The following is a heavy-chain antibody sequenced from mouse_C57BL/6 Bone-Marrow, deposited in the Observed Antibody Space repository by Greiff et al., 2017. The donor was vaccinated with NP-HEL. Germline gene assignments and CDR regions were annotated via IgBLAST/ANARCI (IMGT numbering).Heavy chain of an antibody. Sequence: QVQLQQSGPGLVQPSQSLSITCTVSGFSLTSYGVHWVRQSPGKGLEWLGVIWRGGSTDYNAAFMSRLSITKDNSKSQVFFKMNSLQADDTAIYYCAKKETGSYWYFDVWGTGTTVTVSS. CDR3: AKKETGSYWYFDV. CDR1: GFSLTSYG. V-gene: IGHV2-5*01. D-gene: IGHD4-1*01. J-gene: IGHJ1*03. CDR2: IWRGGST.